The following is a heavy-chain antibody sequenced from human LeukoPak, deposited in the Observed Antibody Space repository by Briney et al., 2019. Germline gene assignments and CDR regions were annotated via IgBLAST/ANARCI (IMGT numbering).Heavy chain of an antibody. J-gene: IGHJ4*02. Sequence: QPGRSLRLSCAASGFTFSSYGMHWVRQAPGKGLEWVAVIWYDGSNKYYADSVKGRFTISRDNSKNTQYLQMNSLRAEDTAVYYCARESSDGSYDYWGQGTLVTVSS. D-gene: IGHD1-26*01. CDR2: IWYDGSNK. CDR3: ARESSDGSYDY. V-gene: IGHV3-33*01. CDR1: GFTFSSYG.